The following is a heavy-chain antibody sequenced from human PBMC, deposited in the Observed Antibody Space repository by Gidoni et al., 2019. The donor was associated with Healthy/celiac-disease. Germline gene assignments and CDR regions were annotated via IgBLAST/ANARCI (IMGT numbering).Heavy chain of an antibody. V-gene: IGHV3-66*02. J-gene: IGHJ6*02. CDR1: GFTVSSNY. Sequence: EVQLVESGGGLVQPGGSLRLSCAASGFTVSSNYMSWVRQAPGKALEVVSVIYSVGSQDNADSVKVRFTISRDNSKNTLYLQMNSLRAEDTAVYYCARDRYCGGDCYSEYYGMDVWGQGTTVTVSS. D-gene: IGHD2-21*02. CDR3: ARDRYCGGDCYSEYYGMDV. CDR2: IYSVGSQ.